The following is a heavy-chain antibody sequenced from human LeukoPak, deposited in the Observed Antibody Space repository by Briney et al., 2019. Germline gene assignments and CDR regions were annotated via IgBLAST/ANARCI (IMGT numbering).Heavy chain of an antibody. CDR2: IHYSARI. Sequence: SETLSLACTVSGYSISSGYYWGWIRQPPGKGLEWIGSIHYSARIYYNPSLKSRLTISPDTSKNQFSLKLTSVTAADTAVYYCTREVRSAWASFDPWGQGTLVIVSS. V-gene: IGHV4-38-2*02. CDR3: TREVRSAWASFDP. CDR1: GYSISSGYY. D-gene: IGHD1-26*01. J-gene: IGHJ5*02.